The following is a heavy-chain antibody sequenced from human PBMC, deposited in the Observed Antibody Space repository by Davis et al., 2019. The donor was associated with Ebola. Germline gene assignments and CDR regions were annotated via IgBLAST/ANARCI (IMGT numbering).Heavy chain of an antibody. Sequence: GGSLRLSCAASGFTVSSNHMSWVRQAPGKGLEWVSVIYDQSTAYADSVRGRFIISRDKSNNTLYLEMNSLRVDDTAAYYCATTQWLREFDNWGQGTLVTVSS. CDR1: GFTVSSNH. V-gene: IGHV3-53*05. D-gene: IGHD6-19*01. CDR3: ATTQWLREFDN. CDR2: IYDQST. J-gene: IGHJ4*02.